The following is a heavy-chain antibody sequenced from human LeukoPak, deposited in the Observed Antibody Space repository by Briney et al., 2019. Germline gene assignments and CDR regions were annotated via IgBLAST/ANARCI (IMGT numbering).Heavy chain of an antibody. CDR3: AIDMLPYGGNFFDAFDI. Sequence: ASVKVSCKASGYTFTSYGISWVRQAPGQGLEWMGWISAYNGNTNYAQKLQGRVTMTTDTSTSTAYMELRSLRSDDTAVYYCAIDMLPYGGNFFDAFDIWGQGTMVTVSS. V-gene: IGHV1-18*01. CDR2: ISAYNGNT. J-gene: IGHJ3*02. D-gene: IGHD4-23*01. CDR1: GYTFTSYG.